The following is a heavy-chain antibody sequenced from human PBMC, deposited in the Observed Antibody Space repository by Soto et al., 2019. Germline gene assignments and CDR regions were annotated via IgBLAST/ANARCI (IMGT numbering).Heavy chain of an antibody. D-gene: IGHD3-22*01. CDR1: GYTFTSYA. Sequence: ASVKVSCKASGYTFTSYAMHWVRQAPGQRLEWMGWINAGNGNTKYSQKFQGRVTMTTDTSTSTAYMELRSLRSDDTAVYYCARGDHYDSRGYYPGDYWGQGTLVTVSS. CDR2: INAGNGNT. J-gene: IGHJ4*02. V-gene: IGHV1-3*01. CDR3: ARGDHYDSRGYYPGDY.